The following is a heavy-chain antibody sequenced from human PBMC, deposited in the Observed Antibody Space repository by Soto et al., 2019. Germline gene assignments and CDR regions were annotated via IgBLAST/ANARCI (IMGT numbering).Heavy chain of an antibody. CDR2: ISGSGGGT. V-gene: IGHV3-23*01. CDR1: GFTFSSFA. D-gene: IGHD4-4*01. J-gene: IGHJ5*02. Sequence: GGSLRLSCAASGFTFSSFAMSWVRQAPGKGLEWVSAISGSGGGTYYADSVKGRFTISRDNSKNTLYLQMNSLRVEDTAVYYCAKDRASTGDRPRFDPWGQGTLVTVSS. CDR3: AKDRASTGDRPRFDP.